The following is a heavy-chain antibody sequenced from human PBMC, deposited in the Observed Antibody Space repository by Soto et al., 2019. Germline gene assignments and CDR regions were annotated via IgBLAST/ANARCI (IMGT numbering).Heavy chain of an antibody. CDR2: IYYSGST. CDR3: ARHGYYGSGSYYSYYYYYYMDV. CDR1: GGSISSSSYY. Sequence: QLQLQESGPGLVKPSETLSLTCTVSGGSISSSSYYWGWIRQPPGKGLEWIGSIYYSGSTYYNPSLKSRVTISVDTSKNQFSLKLSSVTAADTAVYYCARHGYYGSGSYYSYYYYYYMDVWGKGTTVTVSS. J-gene: IGHJ6*03. D-gene: IGHD3-10*01. V-gene: IGHV4-39*01.